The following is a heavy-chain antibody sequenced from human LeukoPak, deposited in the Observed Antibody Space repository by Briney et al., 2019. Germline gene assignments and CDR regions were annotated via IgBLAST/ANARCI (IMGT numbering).Heavy chain of an antibody. CDR2: ISSSSSTI. V-gene: IGHV3-48*04. CDR3: ARDLAGDFDY. J-gene: IGHJ4*02. CDR1: GFTFSSYS. D-gene: IGHD2-15*01. Sequence: GGSLRLSCAASGFTFSSYSMNWVRQAPGEGLEWVSYISSSSSTIYYAESVKGRFTISRDNAKNSLYLQMNSLRAEDTAVYYCARDLAGDFDYWGQGTLVTVSS.